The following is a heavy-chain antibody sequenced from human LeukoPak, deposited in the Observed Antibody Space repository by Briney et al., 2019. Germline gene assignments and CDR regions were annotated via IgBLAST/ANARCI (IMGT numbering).Heavy chain of an antibody. D-gene: IGHD6-6*01. V-gene: IGHV4-39*07. Sequence: PSETLSLACTVSGGSISSSSYYWGWIRQPPGKGLEWIGSIYHSGSTYYNPSLKSRVTISVDTSKNQFSLKLSSVTAADTAVYYCARGVARSSKFHFSYYFDYWGQGTLVTVSS. J-gene: IGHJ4*02. CDR1: GGSISSSSYY. CDR2: IYHSGST. CDR3: ARGVARSSKFHFSYYFDY.